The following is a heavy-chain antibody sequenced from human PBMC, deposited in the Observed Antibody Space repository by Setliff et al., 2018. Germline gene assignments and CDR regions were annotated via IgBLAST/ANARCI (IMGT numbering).Heavy chain of an antibody. D-gene: IGHD5-18*01. CDR3: ASGHRYGYLFEY. CDR2: IRAGSDNI. V-gene: IGHV3-9*01. CDR1: GFIFDDYA. Sequence: GGSLRLSCAASGFIFDDYAMHWVRQAPGKGLEWVSGIRAGSDNIAYADSVKGRFTISRDNAKNSLYLQMNSLRAEDTAVYYCASGHRYGYLFEYWGQGTLVTVSS. J-gene: IGHJ4*02.